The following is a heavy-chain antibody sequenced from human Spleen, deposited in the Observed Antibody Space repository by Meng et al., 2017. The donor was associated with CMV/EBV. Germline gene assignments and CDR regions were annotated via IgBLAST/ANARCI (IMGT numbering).Heavy chain of an antibody. Sequence: ISSSSYYWGWIRQPPGKGLEWIGSIYYSGSTYYSPSLKSRVTISVDTSKNKFSLKLSSVTAADTAIYYCARAPRIRVGVTTTVDYWGQGTLVTVSS. CDR2: IYYSGST. V-gene: IGHV4-39*07. CDR1: ISSSSYY. CDR3: ARAPRIRVGVTTTVDY. J-gene: IGHJ4*02. D-gene: IGHD1-26*01.